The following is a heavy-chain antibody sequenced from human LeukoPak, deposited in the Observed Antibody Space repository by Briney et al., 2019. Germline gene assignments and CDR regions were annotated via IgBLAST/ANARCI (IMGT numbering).Heavy chain of an antibody. D-gene: IGHD6-13*01. CDR2: ISYDGSNK. CDR3: ARDTSSSWSPGGIDY. V-gene: IGHV3-30-3*01. CDR1: GFTFSSYA. J-gene: IGHJ4*02. Sequence: GGSLRLSCAASGFTFSSYAMSWVRQAPGKGLEWVAVISYDGSNKYYADSVKGRFTISRDNSKNTLYLQMNSLRAEDTAVYYCARDTSSSWSPGGIDYWGQGTLVTVSS.